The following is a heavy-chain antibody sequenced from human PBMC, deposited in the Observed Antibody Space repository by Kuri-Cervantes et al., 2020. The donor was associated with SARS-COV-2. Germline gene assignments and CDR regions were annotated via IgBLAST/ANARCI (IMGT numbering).Heavy chain of an antibody. V-gene: IGHV4-34*01. CDR2: INHSGNA. J-gene: IGHJ6*03. CDR3: ARGREGVEPATVLGLGFYYYYFMDV. Sequence: SETLSLTCTVSGGSISGYYWTWIRQPPGKGLEWIGDINHSGNANYNPSFKSRVTISVDTSKNQFSLRLSSVIAADTAVYYCARGREGVEPATVLGLGFYYYYFMDVWGRGTTVTVSS. D-gene: IGHD2-2*02. CDR1: GGSISGYY.